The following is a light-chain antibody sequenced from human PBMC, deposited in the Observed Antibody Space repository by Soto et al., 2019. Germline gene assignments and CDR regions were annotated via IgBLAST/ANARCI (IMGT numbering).Light chain of an antibody. CDR3: QHYGSSYT. J-gene: IGKJ2*01. CDR2: GAS. Sequence: EIVLTKSPGTLYLSPGERDTLSCRASQSVSSSYLAWYQQKPGQAPRLLIYGASSRATGIPDRFSGSGSGTDFTLTISRLEPEDFAVYYCQHYGSSYTFGQGTKLEIK. CDR1: QSVSSSY. V-gene: IGKV3-20*01.